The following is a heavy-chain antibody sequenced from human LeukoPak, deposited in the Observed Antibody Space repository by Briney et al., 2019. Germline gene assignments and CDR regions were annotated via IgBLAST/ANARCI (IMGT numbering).Heavy chain of an antibody. V-gene: IGHV1-69*06. CDR1: GGTFSSYA. Sequence: SVKVSCKASGGTFSSYAISWVRQAPGQGLEWMGGIIAIFGTANYAQKFQGRVTITADKSTSTAYMELSSVRSEDTAVYYCAREARITMVRGVIPTFDYWGQGTLVTVSS. D-gene: IGHD3-10*01. J-gene: IGHJ4*02. CDR3: AREARITMVRGVIPTFDY. CDR2: IIAIFGTA.